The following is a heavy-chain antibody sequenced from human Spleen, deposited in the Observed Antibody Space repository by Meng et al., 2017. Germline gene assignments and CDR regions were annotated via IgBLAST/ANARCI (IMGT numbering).Heavy chain of an antibody. J-gene: IGHJ4*02. Sequence: VQLLEPGGGLVQPGGSLRLSCAASGFIFNNYGMSWVRQAPGKGLEWVSGVSGSGSGGNTYYADSVKGRFTISRDNSKNTLYLQMNSLRAEDTAVYYCAKALVGKDYWGQGTLVTVSS. V-gene: IGHV3-23*01. CDR2: VSGSGSGGNT. D-gene: IGHD2-15*01. CDR3: AKALVGKDY. CDR1: GFIFNNYG.